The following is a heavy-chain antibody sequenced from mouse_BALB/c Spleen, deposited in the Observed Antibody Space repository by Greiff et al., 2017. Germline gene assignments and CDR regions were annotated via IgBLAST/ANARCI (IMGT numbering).Heavy chain of an antibody. Sequence: LQQPGSELVRPGASVKLSCKASGYTFTSYWMHWVKQRPGQGLEWIGNIYPGSGSTNYDEKFKSKATLTVDTSSSTAYMQLSSLTSEDSAVYYWTRGGNQIYFDYWGQGTTLTVSS. D-gene: IGHD2-1*01. CDR1: GYTFTSYW. J-gene: IGHJ2*01. V-gene: IGHV1S22*01. CDR2: IYPGSGST. CDR3: TRGGNQIYFDY.